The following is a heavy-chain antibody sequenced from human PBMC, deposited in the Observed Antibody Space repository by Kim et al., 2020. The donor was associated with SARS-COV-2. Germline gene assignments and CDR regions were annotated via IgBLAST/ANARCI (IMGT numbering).Heavy chain of an antibody. CDR2: IYYSGST. CDR3: ARGARRIAAAGRNWFDP. D-gene: IGHD6-13*01. Sequence: SETLSLTCTVSGGSISSGGYYWSWIRQHPGKGLEWIGYIYYSGSTYYNPSLKSRVTISVDTSKNQFSLKLSSVTAADTAVYYCARGARRIAAAGRNWFDPWGQGTLVTVSS. CDR1: GGSISSGGYY. J-gene: IGHJ5*02. V-gene: IGHV4-31*03.